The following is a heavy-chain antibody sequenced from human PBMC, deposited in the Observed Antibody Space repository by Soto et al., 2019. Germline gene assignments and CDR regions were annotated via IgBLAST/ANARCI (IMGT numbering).Heavy chain of an antibody. CDR1: GYDFIRFC. D-gene: IGHD3-22*01. CDR2: ISPYTGNT. Sequence: DSLQVSCTTSGYDFIRFCISWVRQAPGQGLDWLGWISPYTGNTKYPQKVQGRVTMTTDTSTSTAYMELRSLRSDDTAVYYCAVDSRGATGDYNSYYGMEGWGQGKTVTV. V-gene: IGHV1-18*01. J-gene: IGHJ6*02. CDR3: AVDSRGATGDYNSYYGMEG.